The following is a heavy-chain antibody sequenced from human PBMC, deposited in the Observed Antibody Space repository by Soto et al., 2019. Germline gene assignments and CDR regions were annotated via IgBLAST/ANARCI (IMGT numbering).Heavy chain of an antibody. CDR2: IYYSGST. CDR1: GGSISSGGYY. Sequence: QVQLQESGPGLVKPSQTLSLTCTVSGGSISSGGYYWSWIRQHPGKGLEWIGYIYYSGSTYYNPSLKSRVTISVDTSKNQFSLKLSSVSAADTAVYYCARVDCSSTSCYAGDYYGMDVWGQGTTVTVSS. CDR3: ARVDCSSTSCYAGDYYGMDV. J-gene: IGHJ6*02. V-gene: IGHV4-31*03. D-gene: IGHD2-2*01.